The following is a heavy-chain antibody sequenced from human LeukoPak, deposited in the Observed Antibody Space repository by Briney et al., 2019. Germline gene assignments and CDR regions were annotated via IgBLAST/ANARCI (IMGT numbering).Heavy chain of an antibody. CDR3: VRARTTVPNLFDY. CDR1: GFPFSSHW. J-gene: IGHJ4*02. CDR2: INGDETST. Sequence: GGSLRLSCAASGFPFSSHWKHWARHGPGKGLVWVSRINGDETSTAYADSEKGRFTIPRDHAKNTLYLQMNSLRADDTAVYYCVRARTTVPNLFDYWGQGTLVTVSS. V-gene: IGHV3-74*01. D-gene: IGHD4-17*01.